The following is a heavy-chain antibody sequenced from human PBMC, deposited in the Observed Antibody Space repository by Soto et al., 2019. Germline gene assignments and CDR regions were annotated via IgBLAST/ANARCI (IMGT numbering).Heavy chain of an antibody. J-gene: IGHJ6*02. CDR2: IWYDGSNK. Sequence: GGSLRLSCAASGFTFSSYGMHWVRQAPGKGLEWVAVIWYDGSNKYYADSVKGRFTISRDNSKNTLYLQMNSLRAEDTAVYYCARDNWNYVWYGMDVWGQGTTVTVSS. CDR1: GFTFSSYG. D-gene: IGHD1-7*01. V-gene: IGHV3-33*01. CDR3: ARDNWNYVWYGMDV.